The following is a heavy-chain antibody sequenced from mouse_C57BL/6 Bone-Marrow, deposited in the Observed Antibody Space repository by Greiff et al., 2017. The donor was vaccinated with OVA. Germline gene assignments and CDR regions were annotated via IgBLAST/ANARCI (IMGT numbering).Heavy chain of an antibody. Sequence: QVQLQQSGPGLVQPSQSLSITCPVSGFSLTSYGVHWVRQSPGKGLAWLGVIWRGGSTDYTAAFMSRLSITKDNSKSQVFFKMNSLQADDTAIYYCAKKDWVYYAMDYWGQGTSVTVSS. V-gene: IGHV2-5*01. CDR2: IWRGGST. D-gene: IGHD4-1*01. CDR1: GFSLTSYG. CDR3: AKKDWVYYAMDY. J-gene: IGHJ4*01.